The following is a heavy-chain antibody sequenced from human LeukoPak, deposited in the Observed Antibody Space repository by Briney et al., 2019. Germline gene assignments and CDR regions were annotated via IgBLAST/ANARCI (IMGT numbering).Heavy chain of an antibody. CDR3: ARGLWGRGAFDI. D-gene: IGHD7-27*01. V-gene: IGHV4-59*12. CDR1: GGSISSYY. Sequence: SETLSLTCTVSGGSISSYYWSWIRQPPGNGLEWIGYIYYSGSTNYNPSLKSRVTISVDTSKDQFSLKLSSVTAADTAVYYCARGLWGRGAFDIWGQGTMVTVSS. J-gene: IGHJ3*02. CDR2: IYYSGST.